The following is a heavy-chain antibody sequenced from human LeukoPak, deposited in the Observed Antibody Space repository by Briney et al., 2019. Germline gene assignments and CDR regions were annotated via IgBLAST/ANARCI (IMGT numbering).Heavy chain of an antibody. D-gene: IGHD3-9*01. CDR2: IYYSGST. CDR1: GGSISSGGYY. CDR3: ARGYYDILTGYYSYAFDI. J-gene: IGHJ3*02. V-gene: IGHV4-31*03. Sequence: SETLSLTCTVSGGSISSGGYYWSWIRQHPGKGLEWIGYIYYSGSTYYNPSLKSRVTISVDTSKNQFSLKLSSVTAADTAVYYCARGYYDILTGYYSYAFDIWGQGTMVTVSS.